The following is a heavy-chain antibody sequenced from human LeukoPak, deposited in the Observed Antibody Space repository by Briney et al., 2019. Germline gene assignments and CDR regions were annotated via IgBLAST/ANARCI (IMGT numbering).Heavy chain of an antibody. V-gene: IGHV4-39*07. CDR1: GGSISSSSYY. D-gene: IGHD3-10*01. CDR2: IYYSGST. Sequence: PSETLSLTCTVSGGSISSSSYYWGWIRQPPGKGLEWIGSIYYSGSTYYNPSLKSRVTISVDTSKNQFSLKLSSVTAAGTAVYYCASLGSNFDYWGQGTLVTVSS. CDR3: ASLGSNFDY. J-gene: IGHJ4*02.